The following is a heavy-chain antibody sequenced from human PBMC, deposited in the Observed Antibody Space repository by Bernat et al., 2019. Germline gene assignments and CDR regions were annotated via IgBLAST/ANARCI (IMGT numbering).Heavy chain of an antibody. J-gene: IGHJ4*02. Sequence: QLQLQESGPGLVKPSETLSLTCTVSGGSISSSSYYWGWIRQPPGKGLEWIGSIYYSGGTYFNPSLKSRVTISVDTSKSQYSLKLSSRTAAGTAVDYKGAAAVLVVGGLGLWDQEAMVTVAS. V-gene: IGHV4-39*07. CDR1: GGSISSSSYY. CDR2: IYYSGGT. D-gene: IGHD1-26*01. CDR3: GAAAVLVVGGLGL.